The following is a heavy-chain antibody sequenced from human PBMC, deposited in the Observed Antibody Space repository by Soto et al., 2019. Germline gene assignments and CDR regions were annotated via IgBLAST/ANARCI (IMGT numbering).Heavy chain of an antibody. Sequence: PGGSLRLSCAASGFTFSSYWMSWVRQAPGKGLEWVANIKQDGSEKYYVDSVKGRFTISRDNAKNSLYLQMNSLRAEDTAVYYRARDRWDSSGYYNYYYYGMDVWGQGTTVTVSS. J-gene: IGHJ6*02. CDR3: ARDRWDSSGYYNYYYYGMDV. CDR2: IKQDGSEK. CDR1: GFTFSSYW. V-gene: IGHV3-7*01. D-gene: IGHD3-22*01.